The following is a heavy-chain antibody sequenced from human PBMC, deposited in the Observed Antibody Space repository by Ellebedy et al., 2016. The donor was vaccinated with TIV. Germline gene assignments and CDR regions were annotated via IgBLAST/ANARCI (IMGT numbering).Heavy chain of an antibody. CDR2: IVGSGA. D-gene: IGHD5-18*01. Sequence: PGGSLRLSCAASGFTFSRYAIGWVRQAPGKGLEWVSGIVGSGAQKYADSVKGRFTISRDNSKGTVDLQMNSLRVEDTAVYFCAKDRTPGDGYWVFDDWGQGTLVTASS. J-gene: IGHJ4*02. CDR1: GFTFSRYA. V-gene: IGHV3-23*01. CDR3: AKDRTPGDGYWVFDD.